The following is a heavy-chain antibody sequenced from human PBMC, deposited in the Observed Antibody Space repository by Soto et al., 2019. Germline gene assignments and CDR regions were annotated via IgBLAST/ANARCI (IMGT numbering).Heavy chain of an antibody. CDR2: IKSKPDSGTT. V-gene: IGHV3-15*01. CDR3: TTDRVWFGELLYSPYSGMAV. J-gene: IGHJ6*02. CDR1: GCTFSDPY. Sequence: PWWSMRISCASSGCTFSDPYMDWVRQAPGKGLEWVGRIKSKPDSGTTDYAAPVKGRFTISRDDSKNTLYLQMNSLKTEDTAVYYCTTDRVWFGELLYSPYSGMAVRGQGTTVTVSS. D-gene: IGHD3-10*01.